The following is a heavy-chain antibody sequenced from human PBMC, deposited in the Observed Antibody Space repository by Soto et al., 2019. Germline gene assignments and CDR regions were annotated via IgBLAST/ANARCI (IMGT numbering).Heavy chain of an antibody. J-gene: IGHJ4*02. CDR3: VSGYRRNGHDTRLDY. V-gene: IGHV3-23*01. CDR2: ISGSGGST. D-gene: IGHD5-12*01. CDR1: GGTFSNFA. Sequence: GGSLSVSWAAAGGTFSNFAMSWVRPAPGKGLEWVSAISGSGGSTYYADSVKGRFTISRDNSKNTVYLQMNGLRTEDTAMYYCVSGYRRNGHDTRLDYWGQGTLVTVSS.